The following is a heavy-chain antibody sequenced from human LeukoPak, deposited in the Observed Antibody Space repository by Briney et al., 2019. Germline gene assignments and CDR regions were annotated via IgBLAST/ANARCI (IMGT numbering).Heavy chain of an antibody. V-gene: IGHV1-24*01. CDR3: ATAHITIFGVVGGYYIDY. CDR1: GYTLTELS. J-gene: IGHJ4*02. D-gene: IGHD3-3*01. CDR2: FDPEDGET. Sequence: ASVKVSCKVSGYTLTELSMHWVRQAPGKGLEWMGGFDPEDGETIYAQKFQGRVTMTEDTSTDTAYMELSSLRSEDTAVYYCATAHITIFGVVGGYYIDYWGQGTLVTVSS.